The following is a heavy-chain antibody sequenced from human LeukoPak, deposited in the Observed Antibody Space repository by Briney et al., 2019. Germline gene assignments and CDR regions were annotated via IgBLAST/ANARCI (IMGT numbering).Heavy chain of an antibody. D-gene: IGHD5-12*01. Sequence: GGSLRLSCAASGFTFNNYAMSWVRQAPGKGLEWVSTISVSGGSTYYADSVKGRFTISRDNSKNTLYLQMDSPRAEDTAIYYCAKGLYSGYDYYFDYWGQGTLVTVSS. J-gene: IGHJ4*02. CDR1: GFTFNNYA. CDR3: AKGLYSGYDYYFDY. V-gene: IGHV3-23*01. CDR2: ISVSGGST.